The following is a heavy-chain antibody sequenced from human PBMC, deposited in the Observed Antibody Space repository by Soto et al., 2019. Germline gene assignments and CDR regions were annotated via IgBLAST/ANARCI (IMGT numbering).Heavy chain of an antibody. CDR1: GFTFSSYG. V-gene: IGHV3-23*01. D-gene: IGHD1-7*01. CDR3: AKDRRAGGNYGFYSDF. J-gene: IGHJ4*02. CDR2: SSATGAGT. Sequence: VQLLESGGGLVQPGGSLRLSCAASGFTFSSYGMTWVRQAPGKGLGWVSFSSATGAGTYYADSVKGRFTISRDNSKNTLYLQMTSLRADDTAVYYCAKDRRAGGNYGFYSDFWGQGALVIVSS.